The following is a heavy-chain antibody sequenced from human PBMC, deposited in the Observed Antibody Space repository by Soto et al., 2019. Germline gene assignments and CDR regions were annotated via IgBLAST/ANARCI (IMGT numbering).Heavy chain of an antibody. D-gene: IGHD3-16*01. J-gene: IGHJ4*02. Sequence: QVQLQESGPGLVKPSETLSLTCTVSGGSISSYYWSWIRQPPGKGLEWIGYIYYSGSSNYNPSLKSRVTISVDTSKNQFSLKLSSVTAADTAVYYWARSWGYYFDYWGQGILVTVSS. CDR1: GGSISSYY. CDR2: IYYSGSS. CDR3: ARSWGYYFDY. V-gene: IGHV4-59*01.